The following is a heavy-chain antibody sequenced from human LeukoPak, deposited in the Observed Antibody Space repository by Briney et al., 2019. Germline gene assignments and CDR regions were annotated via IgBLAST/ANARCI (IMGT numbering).Heavy chain of an antibody. Sequence: PGGSLRLSCSASGITFSSYAMHWVRQAPGKGLEYVSTISTNGGSTYYADSVKGRFTISRDNSKNTLYLRMSSLRAEDTAVYHCVKDKSPNDYYYYGVDVWGQGTTVTVSS. CDR3: VKDKSPNDYYYYGVDV. CDR2: ISTNGGST. J-gene: IGHJ6*02. V-gene: IGHV3-64D*06. CDR1: GITFSSYA.